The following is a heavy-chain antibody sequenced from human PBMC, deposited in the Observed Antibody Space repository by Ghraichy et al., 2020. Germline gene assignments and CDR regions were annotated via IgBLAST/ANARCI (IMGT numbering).Heavy chain of an antibody. J-gene: IGHJ5*02. D-gene: IGHD3-22*01. V-gene: IGHV3-23*01. CDR1: GFTFSNYA. Sequence: LTCAASGFTFSNYAMTWVRQAPGRGLEWVSGISVNGDGTFYADSVKGRFTISRDNSKNTLYLQMNSLRAEDTAVYSCAKDKRDSTGYYYSSSWGQGTLVTVSS. CDR3: AKDKRDSTGYYYSSS. CDR2: ISVNGDGT.